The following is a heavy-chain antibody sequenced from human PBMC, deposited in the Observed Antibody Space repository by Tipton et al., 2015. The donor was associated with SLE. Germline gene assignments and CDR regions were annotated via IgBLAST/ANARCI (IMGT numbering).Heavy chain of an antibody. CDR3: PIYYHDSTGLHWFDP. V-gene: IGHV4-31*03. D-gene: IGHD3-22*01. Sequence: LRLSCNVSGGSISSGGYYWSWIRQHPGKGLEWIGYTYYGGSPYYNPSLKSRVTISLDMSKNQFSLRLSSVTAADTAVYYCPIYYHDSTGLHWFDPWGQGTLVTVSS. CDR2: TYYGGSP. CDR1: GGSISSGGYY. J-gene: IGHJ5*02.